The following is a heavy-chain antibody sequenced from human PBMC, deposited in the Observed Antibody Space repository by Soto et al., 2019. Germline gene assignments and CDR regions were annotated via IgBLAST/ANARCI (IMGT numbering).Heavy chain of an antibody. J-gene: IGHJ4*02. CDR3: AKDLSLKSDFWSGYPPYYFDY. CDR1: GFTFSSYA. Sequence: GGSLRLSCAASGFTFSSYAMSWVRQAPGKGLEWVSAISGSGGSTYYADSVKGRFTISRDNSKNTLYLQMNSLRAEDTAVYYCAKDLSLKSDFWSGYPPYYFDYWGQGTLVTVSS. V-gene: IGHV3-23*01. D-gene: IGHD3-3*01. CDR2: ISGSGGST.